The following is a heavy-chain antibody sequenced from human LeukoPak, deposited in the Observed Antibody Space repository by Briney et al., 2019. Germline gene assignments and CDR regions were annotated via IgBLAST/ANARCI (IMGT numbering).Heavy chain of an antibody. Sequence: ASVKVSCKASGYTFTAYYIHWVRQAPGQGLEWMGLINPNSGGTNYAQKFQGRVTMTRDTSISTAYMELSRLRSDDTAVYYCVREIYSSGWGPGYWGQGTLVTVSS. CDR3: VREIYSSGWGPGY. D-gene: IGHD6-19*01. CDR1: GYTFTAYY. CDR2: INPNSGGT. J-gene: IGHJ4*02. V-gene: IGHV1-2*02.